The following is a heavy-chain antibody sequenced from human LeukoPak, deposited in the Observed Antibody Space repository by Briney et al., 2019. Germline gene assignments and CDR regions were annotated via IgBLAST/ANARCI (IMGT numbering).Heavy chain of an antibody. CDR1: GGSISSSSYY. CDR3: ARELSITMIVVVSDFNYFDY. D-gene: IGHD3-22*01. Sequence: SETLSLTCTVSGGSISSSSYYWGWIRQPPGKGLEWIGSIYYSGSTYYNPSLKSRVTISVDTSKNQFSLKLSSVTAADTAVYYCARELSITMIVVVSDFNYFDYWGQGTLVTVSS. CDR2: IYYSGST. V-gene: IGHV4-39*07. J-gene: IGHJ4*02.